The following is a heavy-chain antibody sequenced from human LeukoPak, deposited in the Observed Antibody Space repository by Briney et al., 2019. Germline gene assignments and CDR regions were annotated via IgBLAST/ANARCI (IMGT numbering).Heavy chain of an antibody. J-gene: IGHJ1*01. D-gene: IGHD4-11*01. V-gene: IGHV4-39*01. CDR3: ARPSTVEYFQH. Sequence: SETLSLTCTVSGGSISSSSYYWGWIRQPPGKGLEWIGSIYYSGSTYYNPSLKSRVTISVDTSKNQFSLKLSSVTAADTAVYYCARPSTVEYFQHWGQGTLVTVSS. CDR1: GGSISSSSYY. CDR2: IYYSGST.